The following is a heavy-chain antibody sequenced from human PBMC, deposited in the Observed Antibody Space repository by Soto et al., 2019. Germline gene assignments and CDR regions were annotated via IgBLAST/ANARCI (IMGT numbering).Heavy chain of an antibody. V-gene: IGHV1-18*01. Sequence: QVQLVQSGAEVKKPGASVKVSCKASGYTFSSYGLSWMRQAPGQGLEWMGWISAHNGNTNYAQNFQGRVTMTTDTSTSTAYMELRSLTSDDTAVYYCARETFNGSAYVWESWYFDVWGRGALVTVSS. CDR2: ISAHNGNT. D-gene: IGHD3-10*02. CDR1: GYTFSSYG. J-gene: IGHJ2*01. CDR3: ARETFNGSAYVWESWYFDV.